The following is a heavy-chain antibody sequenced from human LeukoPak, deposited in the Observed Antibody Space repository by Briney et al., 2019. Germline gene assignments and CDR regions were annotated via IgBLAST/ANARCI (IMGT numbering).Heavy chain of an antibody. CDR1: GFTFSDYS. J-gene: IGHJ4*02. CDR2: ISFSVNTK. Sequence: GGSLRLSCAASGFTFSDYSMNWVRQAPGKGLEWVSYISFSVNTKYYGDSVKGRFTISRDNAKNSLYLHMDSLRAEDTAVYYCARVLYSSSSDLFDYWGQGTLVTVSS. CDR3: ARVLYSSSSDLFDY. V-gene: IGHV3-48*04. D-gene: IGHD6-6*01.